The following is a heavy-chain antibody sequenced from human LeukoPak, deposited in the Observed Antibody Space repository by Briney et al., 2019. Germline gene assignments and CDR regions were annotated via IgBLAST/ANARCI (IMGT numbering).Heavy chain of an antibody. V-gene: IGHV5-51*01. CDR1: GYSFGNYW. Sequence: GESLKISCKGSGYSFGNYWIGWVRQMPGKGLEWMGIIFPGDSDTRYTPSFQGQVTISADKSVSTAYLQWSSLKASDTAVYFCAAGLGFSWYYFDYWGQGTLVTVSS. CDR2: IFPGDSDT. D-gene: IGHD6-13*01. J-gene: IGHJ4*02. CDR3: AAGLGFSWYYFDY.